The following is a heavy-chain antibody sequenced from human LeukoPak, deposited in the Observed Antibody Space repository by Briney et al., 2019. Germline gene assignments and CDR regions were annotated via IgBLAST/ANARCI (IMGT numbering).Heavy chain of an antibody. CDR1: GGSISSGSCY. J-gene: IGHJ5*02. CDR2: IYTSGST. Sequence: SQTLSLTCTVSGGSISSGSCYWSWIRQPAGKGLEWIGRIYTSGSTNYNPSLKSRVTISVDTSKNQFSLKLSSVTAADTAVYYCARSLGFGELWGQIPWSDPWGQGTLVTVSS. V-gene: IGHV4-61*02. D-gene: IGHD3-10*01. CDR3: ARSLGFGELWGQIPWSDP.